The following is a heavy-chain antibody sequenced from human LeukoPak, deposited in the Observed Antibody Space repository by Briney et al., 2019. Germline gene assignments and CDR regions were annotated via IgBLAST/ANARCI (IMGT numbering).Heavy chain of an antibody. V-gene: IGHV1-2*02. Sequence: GASVKVSCKASGYTFTGYYMHWVRQAPGQGLERMGWINPNSGGTNYAQKFQGRVTMTRDTSISTAYMELSRLRSDDTAVYYCARARSGVYYFDYWGQGTLVTVSS. D-gene: IGHD3-10*01. J-gene: IGHJ4*02. CDR3: ARARSGVYYFDY. CDR2: INPNSGGT. CDR1: GYTFTGYY.